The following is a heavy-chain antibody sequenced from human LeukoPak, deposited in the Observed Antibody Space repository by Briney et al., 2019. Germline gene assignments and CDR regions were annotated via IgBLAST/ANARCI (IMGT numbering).Heavy chain of an antibody. CDR3: ARYNSAWKTDDY. D-gene: IGHD6-19*01. CDR1: GLTFISYW. J-gene: IGHJ4*02. CDR2: IKQDGSDK. V-gene: IGHV3-7*03. Sequence: GGSLRLSCAASGLTFISYWMTWVRQAPGKGLEWVADIKQDGSDKYYAGSVKGRFTISRDNAKNSLYLQMNSLRAEDTAVYFCARYNSAWKTDDYWGQGTLVTVSS.